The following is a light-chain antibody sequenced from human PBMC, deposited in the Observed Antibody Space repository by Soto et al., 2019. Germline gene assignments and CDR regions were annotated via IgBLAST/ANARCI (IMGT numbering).Light chain of an antibody. Sequence: DIQMKQSPATLSASVGDRVTITCRASQSMISWLAWYQQKPGKAPKLLIYDASSLKSGVPSRFSGSGSGTEFTLTISSLQPDDFATYYCHQYDSYWTFGQGTKVDIK. CDR2: DAS. V-gene: IGKV1-5*01. CDR1: QSMISW. J-gene: IGKJ1*01. CDR3: HQYDSYWT.